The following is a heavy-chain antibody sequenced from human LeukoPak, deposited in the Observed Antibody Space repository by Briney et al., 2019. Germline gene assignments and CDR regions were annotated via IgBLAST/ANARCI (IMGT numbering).Heavy chain of an antibody. CDR3: AKDRLRQLYPGIAVAGTVDY. CDR1: GFTFSSYW. J-gene: IGHJ4*02. CDR2: IKQDGSEK. V-gene: IGHV3-7*01. D-gene: IGHD6-19*01. Sequence: GGSLRLSCAASGFTFSSYWMSWVRQAPGKGLEWVANIKQDGSEKYYVDSVKGRFTISRDNAKDTVYLQMNSLRAEDTAVYYCAKDRLRQLYPGIAVAGTVDYWGQGTLVTVSS.